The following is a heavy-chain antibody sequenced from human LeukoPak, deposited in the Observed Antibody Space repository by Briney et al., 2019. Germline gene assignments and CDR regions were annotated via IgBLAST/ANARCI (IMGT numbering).Heavy chain of an antibody. CDR1: GFTFSSYG. Sequence: GRSLRLSCAASGFTFSSYGMHWVRQAPGKGLEWVAVISYDGSNKYYADSVKGRFTISRDNSKNTLYLQTNSLRAEDTAVYYCAKNGRLDYYYYMDVWGKGTTVTVSS. J-gene: IGHJ6*03. CDR3: AKNGRLDYYYYMDV. D-gene: IGHD2-15*01. CDR2: ISYDGSNK. V-gene: IGHV3-30*18.